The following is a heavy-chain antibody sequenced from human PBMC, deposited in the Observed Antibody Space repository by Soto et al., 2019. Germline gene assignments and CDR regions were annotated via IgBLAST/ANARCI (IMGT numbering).Heavy chain of an antibody. V-gene: IGHV3-21*01. CDR3: ARDREGVGAGLF. J-gene: IGHJ3*01. CDR2: ISSSSTYI. D-gene: IGHD1-26*01. CDR1: GFTFISYT. Sequence: GGSLGPSLAPSGFTFISYTMNWVAQAPGKGLEWVSSISSSSTYIYYADSVKGRFTISRDNAKNSLYLQMNSLRAEDTAVYYCARDREGVGAGLFWGQGTMVTVSS.